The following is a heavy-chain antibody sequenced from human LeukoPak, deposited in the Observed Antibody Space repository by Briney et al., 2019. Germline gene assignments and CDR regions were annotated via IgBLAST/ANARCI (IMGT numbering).Heavy chain of an antibody. J-gene: IGHJ5*02. D-gene: IGHD6-19*01. CDR2: IYHSGST. CDR3: ARGLRRVAVAGGWFDP. V-gene: IGHV4-34*01. Sequence: SETLSLTCAVYGGSFSGYYWSWIRQPPGKGLEWMGEIYHSGSTNYNPSLKSRVTISVDTSKNQFSLKLSSVTAADTAVYYCARGLRRVAVAGGWFDPWGQGTLVTVSS. CDR1: GGSFSGYY.